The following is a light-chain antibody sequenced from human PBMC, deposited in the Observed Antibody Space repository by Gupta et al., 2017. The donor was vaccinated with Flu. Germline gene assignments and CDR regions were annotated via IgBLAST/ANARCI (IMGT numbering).Light chain of an antibody. CDR3: QVWDSSNAVGV. CDR1: RIGSKS. CDR2: DDS. Sequence: YVLTQTLSVAVAPGETARITWGGDRIGSKSVHWYQQKPGQAPVLVVYDDSDRPSGIPERISGSNSGNTATLTISRVEAGDEADYYCQVWDSSNAVGVFGGGTKLTVL. J-gene: IGLJ2*01. V-gene: IGLV3-21*02.